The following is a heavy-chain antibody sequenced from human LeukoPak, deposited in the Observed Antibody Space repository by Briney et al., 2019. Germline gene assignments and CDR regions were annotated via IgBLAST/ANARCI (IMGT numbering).Heavy chain of an antibody. Sequence: ASVKVSCKASGYTFINNWMHWVRQAPGQGLEWIGLINPTGTGTLYAQKFQGRVTMTRDTSISTAYMELSRLRSDDTAVYYCARTYYYGSGSYPLDYWGQGTLVTVSS. J-gene: IGHJ4*02. CDR1: GYTFINNW. CDR2: INPTGTGT. CDR3: ARTYYYGSGSYPLDY. D-gene: IGHD3-10*01. V-gene: IGHV1-46*01.